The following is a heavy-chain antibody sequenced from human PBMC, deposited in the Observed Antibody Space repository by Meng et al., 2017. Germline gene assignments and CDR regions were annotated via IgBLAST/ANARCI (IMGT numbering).Heavy chain of an antibody. V-gene: IGHV3-23*01. J-gene: IGHJ5*01. CDR3: AKGVGRFLESVWFDP. CDR2: ISGSGGST. D-gene: IGHD3-3*01. CDR1: GFTFSSYA. Sequence: GGSLRLSCAASGFTFSSYAMSWVRQAPGKGLEWVSAISGSGGSTYYADSVKGRFTISRDNSKHTLYLQMNSLRAEDTAVYYCAKGVGRFLESVWFDPWGQGTRVTVSS.